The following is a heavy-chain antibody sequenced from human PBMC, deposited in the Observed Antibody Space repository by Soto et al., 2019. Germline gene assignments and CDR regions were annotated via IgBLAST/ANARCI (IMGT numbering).Heavy chain of an antibody. D-gene: IGHD3-16*01. V-gene: IGHV4-31*03. Sequence: QVQLQESGPGLVKPSQTLSLTCTVSGGSISSGGYYWSCIRQHPGKGLEWIGYIYYSGSTYYNPYLNSRVTISVDTSKNQFYLKLSSVTDADTAVYYCARVGATFLDYWGQGTLVTVSS. CDR3: ARVGATFLDY. CDR2: IYYSGST. CDR1: GGSISSGGYY. J-gene: IGHJ4*02.